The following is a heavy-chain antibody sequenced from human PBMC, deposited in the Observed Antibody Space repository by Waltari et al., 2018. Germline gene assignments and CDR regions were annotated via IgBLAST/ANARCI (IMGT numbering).Heavy chain of an antibody. D-gene: IGHD3-22*01. CDR1: GYTFTDYY. CDR2: VDPGDGET. V-gene: IGHV1-69-2*01. Sequence: EVQLVQSGAEVKKPGATVKISCKASGYTFTDYYMHWVQQAPGKGLEWMGRVDPGDGETIYAEKCQGRVTITADTSTDTAYMELSSLRSEDTAVYYCATGVYYYDSSGPAYWYFDLWGRGTLVTVSS. CDR3: ATGVYYYDSSGPAYWYFDL. J-gene: IGHJ2*01.